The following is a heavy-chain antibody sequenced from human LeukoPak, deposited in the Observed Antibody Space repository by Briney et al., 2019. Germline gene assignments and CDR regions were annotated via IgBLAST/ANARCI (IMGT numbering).Heavy chain of an antibody. CDR3: ARVRNYGGFDY. D-gene: IGHD4-23*01. CDR2: IYTSGST. CDR1: GGSISSGSYY. J-gene: IGHJ4*02. V-gene: IGHV4-61*02. Sequence: SETLSLTCTVSGGSISSGSYYWSWIRQPAGKGLEWIGRIYTSGSTNYNPSLKSRVTMSVDTSKNQFSLKLSSVTAADTAVYYCARVRNYGGFDYWGQGTLVTVSS.